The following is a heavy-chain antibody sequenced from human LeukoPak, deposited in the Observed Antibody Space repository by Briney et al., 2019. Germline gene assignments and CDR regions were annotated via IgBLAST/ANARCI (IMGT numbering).Heavy chain of an antibody. J-gene: IGHJ4*02. Sequence: ASVKVSCKASGYTFTSYGISWVRQAPGQGLEWMGWISAYNGNTNYAQKLQGRVTMTTDTSTSTAYMELRSLRSEDTAVYYCARDSWYDTSGYYLFDYWGQGTLVTVSS. V-gene: IGHV1-18*01. D-gene: IGHD3-22*01. CDR2: ISAYNGNT. CDR3: ARDSWYDTSGYYLFDY. CDR1: GYTFTSYG.